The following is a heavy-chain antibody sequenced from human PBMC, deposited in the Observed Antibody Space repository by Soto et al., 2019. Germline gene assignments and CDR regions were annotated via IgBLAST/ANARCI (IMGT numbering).Heavy chain of an antibody. CDR2: IRSKAHGGTT. Sequence: GGSLRLSCTASGFTFGDYAMSWVRQAPGKGLEWVGFIRSKAHGGTTEYAASVKGRFTISRDDSKSIAYLQMNSLKTEDTAVYYCTRGDFWSGYFAEPYYYGMDVWGQGTTVTVSS. J-gene: IGHJ6*02. V-gene: IGHV3-49*04. CDR3: TRGDFWSGYFAEPYYYGMDV. CDR1: GFTFGDYA. D-gene: IGHD3-3*01.